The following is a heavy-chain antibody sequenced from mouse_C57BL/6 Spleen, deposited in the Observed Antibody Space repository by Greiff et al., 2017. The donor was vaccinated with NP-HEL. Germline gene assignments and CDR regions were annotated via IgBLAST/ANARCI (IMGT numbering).Heavy chain of an antibody. D-gene: IGHD4-1*01. V-gene: IGHV1-50*01. J-gene: IGHJ2*01. CDR2: IDPSDSYT. CDR1: GYTFTSYW. Sequence: QVQLQQPGAELVKPGASVKLSCKASGYTFTSYWMQWVKQRPGQGLEWIGEIDPSDSYTNYNQKFKGKATLTVDTSSSTAYMQLSSLTSEDSAVYYCARIWDGYFDYWGQGTTLTVSS. CDR3: ARIWDGYFDY.